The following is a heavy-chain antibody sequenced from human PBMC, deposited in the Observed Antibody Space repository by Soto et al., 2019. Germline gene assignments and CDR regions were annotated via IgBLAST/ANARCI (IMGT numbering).Heavy chain of an antibody. CDR1: GFTFSDYY. D-gene: IGHD1-26*01. J-gene: IGHJ4*02. CDR3: ARDRSGSSPYYFDY. Sequence: YLRLSCAASGFTFSDYYMSWIRQAPGKGLEWVSYISSSGSTIYYADSVKGRFTISRDNAKNSLYLQMNSLRAEDTAVYYCARDRSGSSPYYFDYWGQGTLVTVSS. CDR2: ISSSGSTI. V-gene: IGHV3-11*01.